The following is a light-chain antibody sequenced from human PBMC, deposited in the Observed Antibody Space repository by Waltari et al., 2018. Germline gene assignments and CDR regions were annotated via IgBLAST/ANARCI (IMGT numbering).Light chain of an antibody. CDR1: SGYSNYK. CDR3: GADHGSGSNFVG. CDR2: VGTGGIVG. J-gene: IGLJ2*01. Sequence: QPVLTQPPSASASLGASVTLTCTLSSGYSNYKVDWYQQRPGKGPRFVMRVGTGGIVGAKGDGIPDRFSGLGSGLNRYLTIKNIQEEDESDYHCGADHGSGSNFVGVGGGTKLTVL. V-gene: IGLV9-49*01.